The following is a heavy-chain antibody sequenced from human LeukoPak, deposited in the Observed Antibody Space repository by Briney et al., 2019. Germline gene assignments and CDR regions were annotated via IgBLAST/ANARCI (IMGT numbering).Heavy chain of an antibody. D-gene: IGHD4-17*01. CDR2: ISRSSYR. J-gene: IGHJ4*02. V-gene: IGHV3-69-1*01. CDR1: GFTFSNYD. Sequence: GGSLRLSCAASGFTFSNYDMNRVRQAPGKGLEWVSSISRSSYRYHGDSVKGRFTISRDNAKNSLYLQMNSLRADDTAVYYCARGPPYGVWGQGTLVTVSS. CDR3: ARGPPYGV.